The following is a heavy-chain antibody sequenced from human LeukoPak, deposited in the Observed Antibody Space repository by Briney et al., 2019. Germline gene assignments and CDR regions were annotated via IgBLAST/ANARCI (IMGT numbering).Heavy chain of an antibody. V-gene: IGHV1-2*02. CDR2: INPNTGGT. Sequence: ASVKVSCKPSGYTFTAYYMHCVRQAPGQGLEWMGWINPNTGGTSYAQKFQGRVTMTRDTSIITAYMELSRLRSDDTAVYYCALGCSDTSCYRWATNVWGQGTTVTVSS. CDR1: GYTFTAYY. D-gene: IGHD2-2*01. J-gene: IGHJ6*02. CDR3: ALGCSDTSCYRWATNV.